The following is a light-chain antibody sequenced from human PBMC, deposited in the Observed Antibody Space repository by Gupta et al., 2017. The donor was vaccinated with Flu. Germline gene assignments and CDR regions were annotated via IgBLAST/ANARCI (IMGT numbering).Light chain of an antibody. CDR2: GAS. CDR3: QQYNDWPPYT. V-gene: IGKV3-15*01. J-gene: IGKJ2*01. CDR1: QSVSSN. Sequence: ATLSVPPGERATLSCRASQSVSSNLAWYQQKPGQAPRLLIYGASTRATCIPARFSGSGSGTEFTLTISSLQSEDFAVYYCQQYNDWPPYTFGQGTKLEIK.